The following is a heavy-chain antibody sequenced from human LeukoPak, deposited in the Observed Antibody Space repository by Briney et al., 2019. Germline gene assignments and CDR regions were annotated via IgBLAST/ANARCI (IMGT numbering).Heavy chain of an antibody. Sequence: PSETLSLTCAAYGGSFSGYYWSWIRQPPGKGLEWIGEINHSGSTNYNPSLKSRVTISVDTSKNQFSLKLSSVTAADTAVYYCARGRLSYYDFWSGRYNWFDPWGQGTLVTVSS. V-gene: IGHV4-34*01. CDR1: GGSFSGYY. D-gene: IGHD3-3*01. J-gene: IGHJ5*02. CDR2: INHSGST. CDR3: ARGRLSYYDFWSGRYNWFDP.